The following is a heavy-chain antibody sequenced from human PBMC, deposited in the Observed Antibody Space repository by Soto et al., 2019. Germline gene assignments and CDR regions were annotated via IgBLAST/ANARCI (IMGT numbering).Heavy chain of an antibody. CDR3: ASYLRGGYAYNGFDP. CDR2: IYHSGST. D-gene: IGHD1-26*01. V-gene: IGHV4-4*02. Sequence: SETLSLTCAVSGGSISSSNWWSWVRQPPGKGLEWIGEIYHSGSTNYNPSLKSRVTISVDKSKNQFSLKLSSVTAADTAVYYCASYLRGGYAYNGFDPWVQGTPGTVSS. CDR1: GGSISSSNW. J-gene: IGHJ5*02.